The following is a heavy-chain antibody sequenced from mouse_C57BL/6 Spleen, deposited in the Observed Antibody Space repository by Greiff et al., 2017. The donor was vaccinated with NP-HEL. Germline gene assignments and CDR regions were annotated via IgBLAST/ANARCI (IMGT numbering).Heavy chain of an antibody. CDR1: GFSFNTYA. J-gene: IGHJ3*01. CDR2: IRSKSNNYAT. CDR3: VSLNWFAY. V-gene: IGHV10-1*01. Sequence: EVQLQQSGGGLVQPKGSLKLSCAASGFSFNTYAMNWVRQAPGKGLEWVARIRSKSNNYATYYADSVKDRFTISRDDSESMLYLQMNNLKTEDTAMYYCVSLNWFAYWGQGTLVTVSA.